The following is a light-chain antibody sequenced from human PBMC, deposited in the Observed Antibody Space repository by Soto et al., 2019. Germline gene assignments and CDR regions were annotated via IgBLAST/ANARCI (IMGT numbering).Light chain of an antibody. CDR1: QSVTKNA. V-gene: IGKV3-20*01. CDR2: GAS. CDR3: QHYVTAPWT. Sequence: EIVLTQSPGTLSLSPGERSTLSCRASQSVTKNALAWYQQKPGQAPRLLIYGASSRAIGIPDRFSGSGSGTDFTLTISRLEPEDFAVYYCQHYVTAPWTFGQGTKVEIK. J-gene: IGKJ1*01.